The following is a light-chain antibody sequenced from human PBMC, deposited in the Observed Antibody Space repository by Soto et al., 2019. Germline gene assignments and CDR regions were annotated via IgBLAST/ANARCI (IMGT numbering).Light chain of an antibody. Sequence: EIVLTHAQGTMSLSPGERATLSCRASQRVSSSDLVWYQQKPGQAPRLLIYDASSRDTGIADRFRGSGSRTDFTLTISRLEPEDFALYFCQQYGDSPPYTFGQGTQLEFK. V-gene: IGKV3-20*01. J-gene: IGKJ2*01. CDR3: QQYGDSPPYT. CDR1: QRVSSSD. CDR2: DAS.